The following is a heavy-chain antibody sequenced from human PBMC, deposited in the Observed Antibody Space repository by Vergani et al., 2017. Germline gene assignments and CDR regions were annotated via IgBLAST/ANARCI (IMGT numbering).Heavy chain of an antibody. J-gene: IGHJ3*02. CDR2: IYPGDSDT. D-gene: IGHD3-22*01. CDR3: ASQSYYDSSGYYYKAFDI. V-gene: IGHV5-51*03. CDR1: GYSFTSYW. Sequence: EVQLVQSGAEVKKPGESLKISCKGSGYSFTSYWIGWVRQMPGKGLEWMGIIYPGDSDTRYSPSFQGQVTISADKSIGTAYLQWSSLKASDTAMYYCASQSYYDSSGYYYKAFDIWGQGTMVTVSS.